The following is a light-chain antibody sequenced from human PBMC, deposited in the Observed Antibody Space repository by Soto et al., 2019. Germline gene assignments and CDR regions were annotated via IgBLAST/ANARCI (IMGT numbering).Light chain of an antibody. V-gene: IGKV1-39*01. CDR3: HQTFIAFIT. CDR2: AAS. CDR1: QSISGS. J-gene: IGKJ5*01. Sequence: DIQMTQSPSSLSASVGDRVTITCRASQSISGSLTWYQHKPGKAPKLLISAASNLQCGVPSRFRGSGSGTLFTLTISCLKKEDLASDSCHQTFIAFITFGQGTRQDI.